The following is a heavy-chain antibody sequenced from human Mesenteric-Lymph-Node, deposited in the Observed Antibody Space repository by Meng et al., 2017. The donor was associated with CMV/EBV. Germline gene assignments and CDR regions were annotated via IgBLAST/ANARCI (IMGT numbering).Heavy chain of an antibody. J-gene: IGHJ4*02. Sequence: GGSLRLSCAASGFIFSSYEINWVRQAPGKGLEWVSYISSSGRIIYYADSVKGRFTISRDNSKNTLYLQMNSLRAEDTAVYYCAALRGVLTWGQGTLVTVSS. V-gene: IGHV3-48*03. CDR3: AALRGVLT. CDR1: GFIFSSYE. CDR2: ISSSGRII. D-gene: IGHD3-10*01.